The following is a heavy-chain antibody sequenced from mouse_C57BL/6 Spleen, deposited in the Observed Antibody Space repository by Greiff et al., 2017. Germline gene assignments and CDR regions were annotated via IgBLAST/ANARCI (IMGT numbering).Heavy chain of an antibody. V-gene: IGHV1-55*01. D-gene: IGHD2-1*01. CDR1: GYTFTSYW. J-gene: IGHJ3*01. CDR3: ARSVYCGNYVGFAY. CDR2: IYPGSGST. Sequence: QVQLQQPGAELVKPGASVKMSCKASGYTFTSYWITWVKQRPGQGLEWIGDIYPGSGSTNYNEKFKSKATLTVDTSSCTAYMQLSSLTSEDYAVYYSARSVYCGNYVGFAYWGQGALVTVSA.